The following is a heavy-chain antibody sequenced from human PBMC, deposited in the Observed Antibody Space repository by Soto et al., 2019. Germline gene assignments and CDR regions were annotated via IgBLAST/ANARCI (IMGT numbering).Heavy chain of an antibody. CDR3: AHRTPGFGPGRRGAFDI. CDR2: IYWDDDK. D-gene: IGHD3-10*01. V-gene: IGHV2-5*02. CDR1: GFSLSTSGVG. J-gene: IGHJ3*02. Sequence: QITLKESGPTLVKPTQPLTLTCTFSGFSLSTSGVGVGWIRQPPGTALEWLALIYWDDDKRYSPSLKSRLTITNDTSKNQVVLTMTNMDPVDTAPYSSAHRTPGFGPGRRGAFDIWGQGTMVTVSS.